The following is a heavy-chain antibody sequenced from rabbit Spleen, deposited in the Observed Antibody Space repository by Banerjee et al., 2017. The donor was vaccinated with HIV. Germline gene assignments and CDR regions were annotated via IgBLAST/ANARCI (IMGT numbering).Heavy chain of an antibody. J-gene: IGHJ4*01. CDR2: INAATGNP. V-gene: IGHV1S45*01. D-gene: IGHD4-2*01. CDR1: GFSFGDRDV. CDR3: ARDAAGREDFNL. Sequence: QEQLEESGGDLVKPEGSLTLTCTASGFSFGDRDVMCWVRLAPGKGLEWSACINAATGNPVYATWAKGRFTISITSSTTVTLQMTSLTVADTATYFCARDAAGREDFNLWGPGTLFTVS.